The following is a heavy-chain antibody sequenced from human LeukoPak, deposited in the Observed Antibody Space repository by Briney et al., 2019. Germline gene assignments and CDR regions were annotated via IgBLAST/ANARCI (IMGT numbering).Heavy chain of an antibody. CDR2: IYHSGST. J-gene: IGHJ4*02. D-gene: IGHD1-26*01. Sequence: PSETLSLTCAVSGGSISSSNWWSWVRQPPGKGLEWIGEIYHSGSTNYNPSLKSRVTISVDTSKNQFSLKLSSVTAADTAVYYCARVLSIVGATYDYWGQGTLVTVSS. CDR1: GGSISSSNW. V-gene: IGHV4-4*02. CDR3: ARVLSIVGATYDY.